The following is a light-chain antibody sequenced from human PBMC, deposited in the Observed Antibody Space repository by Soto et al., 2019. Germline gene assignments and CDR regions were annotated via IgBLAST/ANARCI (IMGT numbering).Light chain of an antibody. J-gene: IGKJ1*01. V-gene: IGKV3-15*01. CDR2: GAS. CDR3: QQYNNWPWK. CDR1: QTISGA. Sequence: EIVMTQSPATLSVSPGERATLSCRASQTISGALASYQQKPGQAPRLLIYGASTRATSLPARFSGSGSGTDFTLTISSLQSEAFAVYYCQQYNNWPWKFGQGTKVDIK.